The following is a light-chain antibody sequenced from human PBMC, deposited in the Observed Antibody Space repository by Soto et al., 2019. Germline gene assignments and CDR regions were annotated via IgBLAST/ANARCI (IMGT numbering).Light chain of an antibody. CDR3: TSYTSDNTLV. CDR2: EVN. V-gene: IGLV2-14*01. J-gene: IGLJ3*02. CDR1: SSDVGGYKY. Sequence: QSVLTQPASVSGSPGQSITISCTGTSSDVGGYKYVSWFQHQSGKAPKLIIYEVNNRPSGVSNRFSGSKSGSTASLAISGLQTEDEADYYCTSYTSDNTLVFGGGTKLTVL.